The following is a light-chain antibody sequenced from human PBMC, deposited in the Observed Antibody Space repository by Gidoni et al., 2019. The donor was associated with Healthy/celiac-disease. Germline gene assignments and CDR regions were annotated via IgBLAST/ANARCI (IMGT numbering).Light chain of an antibody. CDR3: QQSYSTPWT. Sequence: DIQMTQSPSSLSASVGDRVTIPCRASQSISSYLNWHQQKPGKAPKLLIYAASSLQSGVPSRFSGSGSGTDFTLTISSLQPEDFATYYCQQSYSTPWTFGQGTKVEIK. CDR1: QSISSY. J-gene: IGKJ1*01. CDR2: AAS. V-gene: IGKV1-39*01.